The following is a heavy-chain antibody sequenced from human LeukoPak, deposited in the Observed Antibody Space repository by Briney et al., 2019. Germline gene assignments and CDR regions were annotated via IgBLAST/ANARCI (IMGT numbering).Heavy chain of an antibody. V-gene: IGHV3-15*01. CDR2: IKSKTDGGTT. J-gene: IGHJ3*02. CDR1: GFTFSNAW. D-gene: IGHD3-22*01. CDR3: TTEQVTMIVVDAFDI. Sequence: GGSLRLSCAASGFTFSNAWMSWVRQAPGRGLEWVGRIKSKTDGGTTDYAAPVKGRFTISRDDSKNTLYLQMNSLKTEDTAVYYCTTEQVTMIVVDAFDIWGQGTMVTVSS.